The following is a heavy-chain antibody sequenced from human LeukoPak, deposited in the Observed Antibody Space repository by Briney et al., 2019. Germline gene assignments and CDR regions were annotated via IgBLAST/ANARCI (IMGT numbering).Heavy chain of an antibody. D-gene: IGHD3-16*01. CDR1: GGSISSYY. Sequence: KSSETLSLTCTVSGGSISSYYWSWIRQPPGKGLEWIGYIYYSGSTNYNPSLKSRVTISVDTSKNQFSLKLSSVTAADTAVYYCARMGGPGDYYYGMDVWGQGTTVTVSS. CDR2: IYYSGST. J-gene: IGHJ6*02. CDR3: ARMGGPGDYYYGMDV. V-gene: IGHV4-59*12.